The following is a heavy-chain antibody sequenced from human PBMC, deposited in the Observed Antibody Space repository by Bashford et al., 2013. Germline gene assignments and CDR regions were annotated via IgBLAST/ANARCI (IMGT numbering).Heavy chain of an antibody. CDR2: ISAYNGNT. D-gene: IGHD3-22*01. Sequence: VASVKVSCKASGYTFTSYGISWVRQAPGQGLEWMGWISAYNGNTNYAQKLQGRVTMTTDTSTSTAYLELRSLTSDDTAVYYCARDHYETSAYYFPDYWGQGTLVTVSS. V-gene: IGHV1-18*01. CDR3: ARDHYETSAYYFPDY. CDR1: GYTFTSYG. J-gene: IGHJ4*02.